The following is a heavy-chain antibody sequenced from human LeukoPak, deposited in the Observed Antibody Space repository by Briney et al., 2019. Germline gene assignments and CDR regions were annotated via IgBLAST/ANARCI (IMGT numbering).Heavy chain of an antibody. CDR3: AKDQVGYCSGGSCYPPERFDY. Sequence: GRSLRLSCAAAGFTFDDYAMHLVRQAPGKGLEWVSGISWNSGSIGYADSVKGRFTISRDNAKNSLYLQMNSLRAEDTAVYYCAKDQVGYCSGGSCYPPERFDYWGQGTLVTVSS. CDR1: GFTFDDYA. V-gene: IGHV3-9*01. J-gene: IGHJ4*02. D-gene: IGHD2-15*01. CDR2: ISWNSGSI.